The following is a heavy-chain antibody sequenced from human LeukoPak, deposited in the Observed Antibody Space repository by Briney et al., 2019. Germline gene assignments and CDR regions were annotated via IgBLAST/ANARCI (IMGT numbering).Heavy chain of an antibody. V-gene: IGHV4-39*07. CDR3: ARVRMLYYYYYYMDV. Sequence: SETLSLTCTVSGGSISSSSYYWGWIRQPPGKGLEWIGSIYYSGSTYYNPSLKSRVTISVDTSKNQFSLKLSSVTAADTAVYYCARVRMLYYYYYYMDVWGKGTTVTVSS. D-gene: IGHD2-8*01. CDR1: GGSISSSSYY. J-gene: IGHJ6*03. CDR2: IYYSGST.